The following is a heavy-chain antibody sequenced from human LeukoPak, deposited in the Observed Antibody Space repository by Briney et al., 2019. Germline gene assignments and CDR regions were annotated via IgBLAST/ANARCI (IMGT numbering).Heavy chain of an antibody. CDR3: ARGVANYYDSSGYQN. V-gene: IGHV3-30*14. Sequence: GGSLRLSCATSGFTFSNYAIHWVRQAPGKGLEWVADISFDGDNEYYADSVKGRFTISRDNSKNTLYLQMNSLRAEDTAVYYCARGVANYYDSSGYQNWGQGTLVTVFS. CDR2: ISFDGDNE. J-gene: IGHJ4*02. D-gene: IGHD3-22*01. CDR1: GFTFSNYA.